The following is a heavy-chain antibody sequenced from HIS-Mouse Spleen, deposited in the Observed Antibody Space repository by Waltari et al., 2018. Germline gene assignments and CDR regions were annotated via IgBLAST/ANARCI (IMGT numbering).Heavy chain of an antibody. V-gene: IGHV1-24*01. J-gene: IGHJ3*02. D-gene: IGHD4-17*01. CDR3: ATKYDYGDHDAFDI. Sequence: QWYQRRVTMTEDTSTDTAYMELSSLRSEDTAVYYCATKYDYGDHDAFDIWGQGTMVTVSS.